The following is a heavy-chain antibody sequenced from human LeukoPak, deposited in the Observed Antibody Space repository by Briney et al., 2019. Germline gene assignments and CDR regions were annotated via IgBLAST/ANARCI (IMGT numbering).Heavy chain of an antibody. CDR3: ARGPKAGYSSSWVPHDY. Sequence: ASETLSLTCAVYGGSFSGYYWSWIRQPPGKGLEWIGEINHSGSTNYNPSLKSRVTISVDTSKNQFSLKLSSVTAADTAVYYCARGPKAGYSSSWVPHDYWGQGTLVTVSS. V-gene: IGHV4-34*01. J-gene: IGHJ4*02. D-gene: IGHD6-13*01. CDR1: GGSFSGYY. CDR2: INHSGST.